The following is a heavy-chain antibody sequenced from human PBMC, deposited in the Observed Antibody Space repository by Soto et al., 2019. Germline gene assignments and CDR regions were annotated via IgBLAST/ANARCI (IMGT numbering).Heavy chain of an antibody. CDR2: IYWDNDK. V-gene: IGHV2-5*02. CDR1: GFSLNTGGLA. D-gene: IGHD2-21*02. J-gene: IGHJ6*02. CDR3: VHSRCGGDCLQSYSSHYYYGMDV. Sequence: QITLKESGPTLVKPTQTLTLTCTFSGFSLNTGGLAVGWIRQPPGKALEWLALIYWDNDKRYSPSLRSRLTITKGTSKNQVVLTMTNMDPVDAATYYCVHSRCGGDCLQSYSSHYYYGMDVWGQGTTVTVSS.